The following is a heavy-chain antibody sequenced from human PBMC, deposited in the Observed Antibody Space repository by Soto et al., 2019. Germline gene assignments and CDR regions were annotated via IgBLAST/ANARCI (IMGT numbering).Heavy chain of an antibody. V-gene: IGHV4-39*07. Sequence: SETLSLTCGVYGGSISSSSYSWGWIRQPAGKGLEWIGEIYHSGSTNYNPSLKSRVTISVDKSKNQFSLKLSSVTAADTAVYYCALDSSSSHGGLYYYAMDVWGQGTTVTVSS. D-gene: IGHD6-6*01. J-gene: IGHJ6*02. CDR3: ALDSSSSHGGLYYYAMDV. CDR2: IYHSGST. CDR1: GGSISSSSYS.